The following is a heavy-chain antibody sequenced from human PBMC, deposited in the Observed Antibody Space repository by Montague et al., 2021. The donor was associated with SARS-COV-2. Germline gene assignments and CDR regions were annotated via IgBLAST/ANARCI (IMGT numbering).Heavy chain of an antibody. CDR1: DGSIGCHY. CDR2: IYNNWRT. Sequence: SETLSLTCTASDGSIGCHYWSWFQQTSGRALDRIWLIYNNWRTPFTPSLNSRVTMSLDTSKNQFSLKLRSVTAADTAVYYCARGSFGMGAFDIWGQGTMVTVSS. V-gene: IGHV4-4*07. J-gene: IGHJ3*02. D-gene: IGHD1-14*01. CDR3: ARGSFGMGAFDI.